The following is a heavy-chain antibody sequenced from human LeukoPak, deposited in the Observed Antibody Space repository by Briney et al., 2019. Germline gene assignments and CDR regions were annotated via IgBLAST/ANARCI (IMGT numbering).Heavy chain of an antibody. CDR1: GGSISSGGYS. V-gene: IGHV4-30-2*01. CDR2: IYHSGST. Sequence: SETLSLTCAVSGGSISSGGYSWSWIRQPPGKGLEWIGYIYHSGSTYYNPSLKSRVTISVDRSKNQFSLKLSSVTAADTAVYYCARGDPYYGMDVWGQGTTVTVSS. CDR3: ARGDPYYGMDV. J-gene: IGHJ6*02.